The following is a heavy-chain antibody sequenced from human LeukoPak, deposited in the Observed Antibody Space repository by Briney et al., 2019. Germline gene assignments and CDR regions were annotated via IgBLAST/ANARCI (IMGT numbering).Heavy chain of an antibody. Sequence: GGSLRLSCAASGFTFSSYSMNWVRQAPGKGLEWVALISFDGSNEYYAGSVKGRFTISRDNSKNTLYLQMSSLRVEDTAVYYCAKAFHDSSGYGPDYWGQGTLVTVSS. CDR3: AKAFHDSSGYGPDY. J-gene: IGHJ4*02. CDR2: ISFDGSNE. D-gene: IGHD3-22*01. CDR1: GFTFSSYS. V-gene: IGHV3-30*18.